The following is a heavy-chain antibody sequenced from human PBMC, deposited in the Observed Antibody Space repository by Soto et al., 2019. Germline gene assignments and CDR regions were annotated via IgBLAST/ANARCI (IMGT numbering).Heavy chain of an antibody. J-gene: IGHJ6*02. D-gene: IGHD6-13*01. CDR1: GYSFTSYW. CDR2: IYPGDSDT. V-gene: IGHV5-51*01. Sequence: PGESLKISCKGSGYSFTSYWIGWVRQMPGKGLEWMGIIYPGDSDTRYSPSFQGQVTISADKSISTAYLQWSSLKASDTAMYYCGRLISSSWCDVYYYYGMDVWGQGTTVTVSS. CDR3: GRLISSSWCDVYYYYGMDV.